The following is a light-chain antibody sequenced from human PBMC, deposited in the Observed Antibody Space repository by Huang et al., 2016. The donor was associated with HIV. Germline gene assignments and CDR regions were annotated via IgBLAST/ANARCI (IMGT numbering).Light chain of an antibody. CDR2: WSS. CDR1: QSLLHSDNKNY. Sequence: EIVLTQSPDSLTVSLGERATVKCKSSQSLLHSDNKNYLAWYQVKMGQSPKLLVYWSSTRGSGVPDRFSGDGSGSDFTLTINNLQPEDVAIYYCQQFFATPLTFGGGTKVAI. V-gene: IGKV4-1*01. J-gene: IGKJ4*01. CDR3: QQFFATPLT.